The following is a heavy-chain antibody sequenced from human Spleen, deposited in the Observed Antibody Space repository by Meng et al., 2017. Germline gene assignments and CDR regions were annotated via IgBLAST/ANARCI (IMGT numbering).Heavy chain of an antibody. CDR3: VRDEDISAAGKLFGDY. Sequence: QVRWVQSGAEVKNPGASVKVSCKPSGYTFTAYWLHWVRQAPGQGLDWMGRIDPRSGDTQYAQKFQGRVTMTRDTSISTTYMELSRLRSDDTAVYYCVRDEDISAAGKLFGDYWGQGTLVTVSS. D-gene: IGHD6-13*01. J-gene: IGHJ4*02. CDR1: GYTFTAYW. CDR2: IDPRSGDT. V-gene: IGHV1-2*06.